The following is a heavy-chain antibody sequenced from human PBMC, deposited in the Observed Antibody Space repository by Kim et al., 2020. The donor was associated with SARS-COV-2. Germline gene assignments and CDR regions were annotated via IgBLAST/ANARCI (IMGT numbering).Heavy chain of an antibody. Sequence: GGSLRLSCAASGFTFSSYAMHWVRQAPGKGLEWVAVISYDGSNKYYADPVKGRFTISRDNSKNTLYPQMNSLRAEDTAVYYCASRYCSGGSCYRAVDYWGQGTLVTVSS. CDR1: GFTFSSYA. CDR3: ASRYCSGGSCYRAVDY. D-gene: IGHD2-15*01. V-gene: IGHV3-30*04. J-gene: IGHJ4*02. CDR2: ISYDGSNK.